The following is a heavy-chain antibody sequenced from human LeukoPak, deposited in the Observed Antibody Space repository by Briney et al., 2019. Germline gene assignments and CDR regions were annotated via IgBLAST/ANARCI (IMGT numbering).Heavy chain of an antibody. CDR2: INGDGSWT. Sequence: GGSLRLSCAASGNYWMHWVRQAPGKGLVWVSHINGDGSWTTYADSVKGRFTISKDNAKNTVYLQMNNLRAEDTAVYYCVSFYESYWGRGTLVTVSS. V-gene: IGHV3-74*01. D-gene: IGHD2-2*01. CDR3: VSFYESY. J-gene: IGHJ4*02. CDR1: GNYW.